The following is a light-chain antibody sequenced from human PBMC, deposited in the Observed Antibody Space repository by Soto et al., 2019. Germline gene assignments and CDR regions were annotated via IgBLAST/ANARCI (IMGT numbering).Light chain of an antibody. V-gene: IGKV1-27*01. CDR2: AAS. CDR1: QGISNN. CDR3: QEYDSAPRT. Sequence: EIQMTQSPSSLSASVGDRVTITCRASQGISNNLAWYQQKPGKVPKLLIYAASTLESGVPSRFSGSGSGTDFTLTISSLQPEDVAIYYCQEYDSAPRTFGQGTKVEIK. J-gene: IGKJ1*01.